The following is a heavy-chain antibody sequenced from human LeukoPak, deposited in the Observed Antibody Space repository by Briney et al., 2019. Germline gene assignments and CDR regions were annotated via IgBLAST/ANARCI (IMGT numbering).Heavy chain of an antibody. V-gene: IGHV3-23*01. CDR2: ISGTGGTT. CDR1: GFTFSNYA. D-gene: IGHD3-22*01. CDR3: AGGPSYYYDSRWFDA. Sequence: HPGGSLRLSCAASGFTFSNYAMSRVRQAPGKGLEWVSAISGTGGTTYYADSVKGRFTISRDISKNTLYLQMNSLRAEDTAVYYGAGGPSYYYDSRWFDAWCQGTLVTVSS. J-gene: IGHJ5*02.